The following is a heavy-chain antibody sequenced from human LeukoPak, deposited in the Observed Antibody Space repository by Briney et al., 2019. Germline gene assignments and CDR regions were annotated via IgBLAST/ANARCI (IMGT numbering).Heavy chain of an antibody. CDR2: VKQDGSGE. D-gene: IGHD5-24*01. CDR1: GFTLTNYW. V-gene: IGHV3-7*04. Sequence: GGSVRLSCEASGFTLTNYWMSWVRQAPGKGLEWVANVKQDGSGEYYMASVKGRFTISRDGAKNSLYLQMNSLRAEDTALYYCTRVGYIDEGIDYWGQGTLVTVSS. CDR3: TRVGYIDEGIDY. J-gene: IGHJ4*02.